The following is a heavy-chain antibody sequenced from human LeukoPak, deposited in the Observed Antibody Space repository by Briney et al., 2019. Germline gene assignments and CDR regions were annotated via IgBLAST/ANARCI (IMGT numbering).Heavy chain of an antibody. CDR3: ARMIGLGEVSPYFDY. CDR2: IYPRDSDI. V-gene: IGHV5-51*01. Sequence: GESLKISCKGSGYSFTSYWIAWVRQMTEKGLEWMGIIYPRDSDIRYNPPFQGQVTISADKSISTAYLQWSSLKASDTAMYYCARMIGLGEVSPYFDYWGQGTLVTVSS. J-gene: IGHJ4*02. D-gene: IGHD3-16*02. CDR1: GYSFTSYW.